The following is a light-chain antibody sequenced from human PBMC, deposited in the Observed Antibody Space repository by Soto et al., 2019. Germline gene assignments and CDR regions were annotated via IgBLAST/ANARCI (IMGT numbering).Light chain of an antibody. V-gene: IGLV1-44*01. CDR3: AAWDDSVNGWV. CDR2: SNY. CDR1: TSNIGINS. J-gene: IGLJ3*02. Sequence: QSVLTQPPSASGTPGQRVTISCSGSTSNIGINSVNWYQHLPGAAPNLLIYSNYQRPSGVPARFSGSKSGTSASLAISGLQSEDEAHYYCAAWDDSVNGWVFGGGTKLTVL.